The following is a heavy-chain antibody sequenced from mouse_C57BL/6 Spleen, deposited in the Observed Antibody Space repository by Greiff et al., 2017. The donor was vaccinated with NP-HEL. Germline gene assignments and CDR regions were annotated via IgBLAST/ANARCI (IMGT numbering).Heavy chain of an antibody. CDR1: GYTFTSYW. V-gene: IGHV1-55*01. CDR2: IYPGSGST. CDR3: ARTGYGSSYYYFDY. Sequence: VQLQQSGAELVKPGASVKMSCKASGYTFTSYWITWVKQRPGQGLEWIGDIYPGSGSTNYNEKFKSKATLTVDTSSSTAYMQLSSLTSEDSAVYYCARTGYGSSYYYFDYWGQGTTLTVSS. J-gene: IGHJ2*01. D-gene: IGHD1-1*01.